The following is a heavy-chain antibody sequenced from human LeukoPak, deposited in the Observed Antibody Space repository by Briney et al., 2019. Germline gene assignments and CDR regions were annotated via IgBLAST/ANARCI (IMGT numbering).Heavy chain of an antibody. CDR1: GFTFNDYY. Sequence: GGSLRLSCAASGFTFNDYYMRWIRQAPGKGLEWLSYINIGGTNTHYADSVEGRFTISRDNAKKSLYLEMNNLRAEDTAVYYCATDGAGFDTWGQGVLVTVSS. CDR2: INIGGTNT. J-gene: IGHJ5*02. CDR3: ATDGAGFDT. V-gene: IGHV3-11*01.